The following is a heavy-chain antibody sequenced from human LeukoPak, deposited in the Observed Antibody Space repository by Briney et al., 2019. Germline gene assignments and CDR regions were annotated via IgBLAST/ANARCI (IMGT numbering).Heavy chain of an antibody. V-gene: IGHV3-7*01. D-gene: IGHD1-26*01. Sequence: SGGSLRLSCAASGFTFNNHWMSWVRQAPGKGLEWVANINQDGSEIYYVDSVKGRFTISRDNAKNSQYLQMNSLRAEDTAVYYCARDHVGATRRFDYWGQGTLVTVSS. CDR2: INQDGSEI. J-gene: IGHJ4*02. CDR1: GFTFNNHW. CDR3: ARDHVGATRRFDY.